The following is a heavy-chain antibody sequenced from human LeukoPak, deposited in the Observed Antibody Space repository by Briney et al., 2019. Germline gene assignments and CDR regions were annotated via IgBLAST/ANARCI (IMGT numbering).Heavy chain of an antibody. V-gene: IGHV4-59*01. D-gene: IGHD6-13*01. J-gene: IGHJ1*01. CDR3: ARVGAAAAFYFQH. CDR1: GGSNSSYY. Sequence: SETLSLTCTVSGGSNSSYYWSWIRQPPGKGLEWIGYIYYSGSTNYNPSLKSRVTISVDTSKNQFSLKLSSVTAADTAVYYCARVGAAAAFYFQHWGQGTLVTVSS. CDR2: IYYSGST.